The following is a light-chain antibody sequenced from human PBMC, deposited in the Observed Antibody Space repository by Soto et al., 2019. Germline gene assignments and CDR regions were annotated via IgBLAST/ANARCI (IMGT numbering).Light chain of an antibody. CDR1: QGISNY. J-gene: IGKJ1*01. Sequence: DIHITQSPSAMSASVGDRVTITCRASQGISNYLAWFQQKPGKVPKRLIYAASSLQSVVPSRFSGSGSGTEFTLTISSLQPDDFATYYCQQYNSYWTFGQGTKVDI. CDR2: AAS. V-gene: IGKV1-17*03. CDR3: QQYNSYWT.